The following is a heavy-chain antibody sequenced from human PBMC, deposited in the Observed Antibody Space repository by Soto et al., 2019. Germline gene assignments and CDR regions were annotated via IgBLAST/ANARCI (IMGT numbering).Heavy chain of an antibody. J-gene: IGHJ5*02. CDR3: ARAGEWELLREPGYNWFDP. Sequence: QVQLQQWGAGLLKPSETLSLTCAVYGGSFSGYYWSWIRQPPGKGLEWIGEINHSGSTNYNPSLKSRVTISVDTSKNQFSLKLSSVTAADTAVYYCARAGEWELLREPGYNWFDPWGQGTLVTVSS. V-gene: IGHV4-34*01. D-gene: IGHD1-26*01. CDR1: GGSFSGYY. CDR2: INHSGST.